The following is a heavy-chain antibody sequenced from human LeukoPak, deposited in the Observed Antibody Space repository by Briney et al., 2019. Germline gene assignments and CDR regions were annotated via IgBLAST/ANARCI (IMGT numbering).Heavy chain of an antibody. V-gene: IGHV3-30*04. Sequence: GGSLRLSCAASGFTFSNYAMHWVRQAPGKGLEWVAVISHDGSDKYYADSVKGRFTISRDNSKNTLYLQMNSLRAEDTAVYYCASDNEWFGEAGNDFDYWGQGTLVTVSS. J-gene: IGHJ4*02. CDR2: ISHDGSDK. CDR3: ASDNEWFGEAGNDFDY. D-gene: IGHD3-10*01. CDR1: GFTFSNYA.